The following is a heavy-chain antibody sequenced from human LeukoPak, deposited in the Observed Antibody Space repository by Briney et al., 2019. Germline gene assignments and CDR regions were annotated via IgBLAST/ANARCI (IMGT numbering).Heavy chain of an antibody. D-gene: IGHD6-13*01. V-gene: IGHV3-30*02. CDR1: GFTFSNYG. CDR3: AKVSRYPYSSSPNWFDP. Sequence: QPGGSLRLSCAASGFTFSNYGMHWVRQAPGKGLEWVAFIRYDGSNKYYADSVKGRFTISRDNSKNTLYLQMNSLRAEDTAVYYCAKVSRYPYSSSPNWFDPWGQGTLVTVSS. CDR2: IRYDGSNK. J-gene: IGHJ5*02.